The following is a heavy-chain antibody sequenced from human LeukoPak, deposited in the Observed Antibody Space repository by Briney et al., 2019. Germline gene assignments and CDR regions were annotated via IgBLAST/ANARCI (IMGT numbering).Heavy chain of an antibody. J-gene: IGHJ4*02. CDR1: EFPFNTYA. Sequence: PGGSLRLSCAASEFPFNTYAMSWVRQAPGKGLEWVSIIRPTGSNTYYASSVKGRFTISRDDSKTTLYLQMSSLRAEDTAIYYCAKLAFYETSAPLRDLSFWGQGTLVTVSS. CDR3: AKLAFYETSAPLRDLSF. D-gene: IGHD1-14*01. CDR2: IRPTGSNT. V-gene: IGHV3-23*01.